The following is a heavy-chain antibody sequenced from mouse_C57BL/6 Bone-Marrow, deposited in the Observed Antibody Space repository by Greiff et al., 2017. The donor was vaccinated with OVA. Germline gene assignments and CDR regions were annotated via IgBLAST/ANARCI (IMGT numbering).Heavy chain of an antibody. CDR1: GFNIKDDY. V-gene: IGHV14-4*01. CDR2: IDPENGDT. CDR3: TTGGPAWFAY. Sequence: EVQLQQSGAELVRPGASVKLSCIASGFNIKDDYMHWVKQRPEQGLEWIGWIDPENGDTEYASKFQGKATITADTSSNTAYLQLSSLTSEDTAVYYCTTGGPAWFAYWGQGTLVTVSA. J-gene: IGHJ3*01.